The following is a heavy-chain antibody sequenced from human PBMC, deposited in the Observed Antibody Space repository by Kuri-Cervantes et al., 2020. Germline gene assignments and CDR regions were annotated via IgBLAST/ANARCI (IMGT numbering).Heavy chain of an antibody. V-gene: IGHV3-33*08. CDR1: GFTFSSYG. J-gene: IGHJ4*02. Sequence: GGSLRLSCAASGFTFSSYGMHWVRQAPGKGLEWVSVIWYDGSNKYYADSVKGRFTISRDNSKNTLYLQMNSLRAEDTAVYYCARRDYDSSGYYLDAYWGQGTLVTVSS. D-gene: IGHD3-22*01. CDR3: ARRDYDSSGYYLDAY. CDR2: IWYDGSNK.